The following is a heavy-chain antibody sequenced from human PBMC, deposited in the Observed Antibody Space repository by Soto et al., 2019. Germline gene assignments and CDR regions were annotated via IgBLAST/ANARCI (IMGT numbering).Heavy chain of an antibody. CDR2: IIPIFGTA. D-gene: IGHD3-16*01. CDR3: ARAHYDYVCGSYKGGSFDI. CDR1: GGTFSSSA. Sequence: QVQLVQSGAEVKKPGSSVKVSCKASGGTFSSSAISWVRQAPGQGLEWMGGIIPIFGTANYAQKFQGRVTITADESTSTAYMELSSLRSEDTAVYYCARAHYDYVCGSYKGGSFDIWGQGTMVTVSS. V-gene: IGHV1-69*01. J-gene: IGHJ3*02.